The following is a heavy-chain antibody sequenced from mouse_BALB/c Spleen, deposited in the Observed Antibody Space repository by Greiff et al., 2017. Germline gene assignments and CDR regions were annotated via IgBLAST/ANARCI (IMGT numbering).Heavy chain of an antibody. CDR1: GFTFSSYY. CDR3: ARQGLYAMDY. V-gene: IGHV5-6-2*01. Sequence: EVQLVESGGGLVKLGGSLKLSCAASGFTFSSYYMSWVRQTPEKRLELVAAINSNGGSTYYPDTVKGRFTISRDNAKNTLYLQMSSLKSEDTALYYCARQGLYAMDYWGQGTSVTVSS. J-gene: IGHJ4*01. CDR2: INSNGGST.